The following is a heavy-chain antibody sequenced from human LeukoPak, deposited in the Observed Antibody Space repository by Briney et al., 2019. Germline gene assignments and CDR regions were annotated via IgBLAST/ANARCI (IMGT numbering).Heavy chain of an antibody. D-gene: IGHD7-27*01. V-gene: IGHV3-48*02. CDR2: ISSSTTI. CDR1: GFTFTTYT. CDR3: ARDRNWAFDY. Sequence: PGGSLRLSCAASGFTFTTYTMNWVRQAPGKGLEWVSYISSSTTIYYADSVKGRFTISRDKAKNSLYLQMNSLRDEDTAVYYCARDRNWAFDYWGQGTLVTVSS. J-gene: IGHJ4*02.